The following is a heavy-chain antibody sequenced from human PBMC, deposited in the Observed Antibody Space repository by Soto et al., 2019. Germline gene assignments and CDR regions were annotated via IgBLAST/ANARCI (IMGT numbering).Heavy chain of an antibody. Sequence: ASVKVSCKGSGGTFSSYSISWVLQAPGQGLEWMGGIIPIFGTANYAQKFQGRVTITADESTSTAYMELSSLRSEDTAVYYCAREAAAGTSDWFDPWGQGTLVTVSS. CDR1: GGTFSSYS. CDR3: AREAAAGTSDWFDP. CDR2: IIPIFGTA. J-gene: IGHJ5*02. D-gene: IGHD6-13*01. V-gene: IGHV1-69*13.